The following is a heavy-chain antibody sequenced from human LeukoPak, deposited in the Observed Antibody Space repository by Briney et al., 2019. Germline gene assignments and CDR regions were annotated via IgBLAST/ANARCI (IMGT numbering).Heavy chain of an antibody. Sequence: GVPLRLSCAACGFTFSNAWMSWVRQAPGKGLEWVGRIKTKTDGGTTDYAAPVKGRFTISRDDSKNTVYLQMNSLKTEDTAVYYCTAGLPFDYWGQGALVTVSA. CDR3: TAGLPFDY. CDR2: IKTKTDGGTT. V-gene: IGHV3-15*01. CDR1: GFTFSNAW. J-gene: IGHJ4*02.